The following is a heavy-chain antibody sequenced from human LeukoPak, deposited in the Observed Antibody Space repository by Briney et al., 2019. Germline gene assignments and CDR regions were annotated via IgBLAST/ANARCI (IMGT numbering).Heavy chain of an antibody. Sequence: VASVKVSCKASGYTFTSYGISWVRQAPGQGLEWMGWISAYNGNTNYAQKLQGRVTMTTDTSTSTAYMELRSLRSDDTAVYYCARTLRWIKGYYFDYWGQGTLVTVSS. CDR1: GYTFTSYG. J-gene: IGHJ4*02. CDR3: ARTLRWIKGYYFDY. D-gene: IGHD4-23*01. V-gene: IGHV1-18*01. CDR2: ISAYNGNT.